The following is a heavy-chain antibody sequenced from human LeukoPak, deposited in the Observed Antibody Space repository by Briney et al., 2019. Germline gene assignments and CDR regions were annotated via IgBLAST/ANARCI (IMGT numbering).Heavy chain of an antibody. J-gene: IGHJ4*02. D-gene: IGHD6-19*01. CDR1: GFTFSSYA. CDR2: K. CDR3: ARERSRYSSGPLDY. V-gene: IGHV3-30*04. Sequence: GRSLRLSCAASGFTFSSYAMHWVRQAPGKGLEWVAVKYYADSVKGRFTISRDNSKNTLYLQMNSLRAEDTAVYYCARERSRYSSGPLDYWGQGTLVTVSS.